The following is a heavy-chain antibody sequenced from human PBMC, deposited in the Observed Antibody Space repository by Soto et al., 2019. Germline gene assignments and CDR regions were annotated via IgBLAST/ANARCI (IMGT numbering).Heavy chain of an antibody. CDR1: GFTFTSSA. Sequence: ASVKVSCKASGFTFTSSAVQWVRQARGQRLEWIGWIVVGSGNTNYAQKFQERVTITRDMSTSTAYMELSSLRSEDTAVYYCAATPYGDHSLYGMDVWGQGTTVTVSS. V-gene: IGHV1-58*01. CDR3: AATPYGDHSLYGMDV. J-gene: IGHJ6*02. D-gene: IGHD4-17*01. CDR2: IVVGSGNT.